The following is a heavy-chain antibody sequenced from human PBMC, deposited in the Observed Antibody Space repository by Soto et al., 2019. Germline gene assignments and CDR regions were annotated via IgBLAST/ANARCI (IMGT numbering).Heavy chain of an antibody. V-gene: IGHV3-33*01. CDR1: GFTFSSYG. Sequence: QVQLVESGGGVVQPGRSLRLSCAASGFTFSSYGMHWVRQAPGKGLEWVAVIWYDGSNKYYADSVKGRFTISRDNSKNTLYLQMNSLRAEDTAVYYCARVGPYYDSSGRKGYFDLWGRGTLVTVSS. J-gene: IGHJ2*01. CDR3: ARVGPYYDSSGRKGYFDL. CDR2: IWYDGSNK. D-gene: IGHD3-22*01.